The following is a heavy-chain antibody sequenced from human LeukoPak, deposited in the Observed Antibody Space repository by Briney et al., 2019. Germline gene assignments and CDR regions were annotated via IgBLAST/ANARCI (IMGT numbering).Heavy chain of an antibody. J-gene: IGHJ4*02. Sequence: GASVKVSCKASGYTFTSYDINWVRQATGQGLEWMGWIGAYNGDTNYARKLQGRVTMTTDTSTSTAYMELRSLRSDDTAVYYCARGSQVYDFWSGPDYWGQGTLVTVSS. CDR3: ARGSQVYDFWSGPDY. CDR2: IGAYNGDT. D-gene: IGHD3-3*01. V-gene: IGHV1-18*01. CDR1: GYTFTSYD.